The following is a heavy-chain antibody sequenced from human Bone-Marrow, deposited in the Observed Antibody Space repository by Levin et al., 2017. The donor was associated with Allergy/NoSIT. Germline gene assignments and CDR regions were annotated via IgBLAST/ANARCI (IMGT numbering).Heavy chain of an antibody. D-gene: IGHD3-16*02. J-gene: IGHJ4*02. CDR3: ARRSIPVMITFGGVIDEPQFDY. V-gene: IGHV1-69*06. CDR1: GGTFSSYA. Sequence: ASVKVSCKASGGTFSSYAISWVRQAPGQGLEWMGGIIPIFGTANYAQKFQGRVTITADKSTSTAYMELSSLRSEDTAVYYCARRSIPVMITFGGVIDEPQFDYWGQGTLVTVSS. CDR2: IIPIFGTA.